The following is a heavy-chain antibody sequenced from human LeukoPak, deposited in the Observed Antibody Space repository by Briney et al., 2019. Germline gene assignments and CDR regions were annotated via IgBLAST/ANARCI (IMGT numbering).Heavy chain of an antibody. J-gene: IGHJ3*02. CDR3: ARDGATEGVDAFDI. D-gene: IGHD1-1*01. CDR2: ISAYNGNT. CDR1: GYTFTSYG. Sequence: ASVKVSCKASGYTFTSYGISWVRQAPGQGLEWMGWISAYNGNTNYAQKLQGRVTMTRDTSTSTVYMELSSLRSEDTAVYYCARDGATEGVDAFDIWGQGTMVTVSS. V-gene: IGHV1-18*01.